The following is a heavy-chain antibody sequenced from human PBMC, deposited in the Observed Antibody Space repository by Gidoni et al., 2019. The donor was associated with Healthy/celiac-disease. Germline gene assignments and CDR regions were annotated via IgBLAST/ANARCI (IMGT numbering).Heavy chain of an antibody. Sequence: EVQLLESGGGLVQPGGSLRLPCAAAGFSVSSYAMSWVRQAPGKGLEWVSAISGSGGSTYYADSVKGRFTISRDNSKNTLYLQMNSLRAEDTAVYSCAKASQHPLYYDYVWGSSDYWGQGTLVTVSS. CDR1: GFSVSSYA. J-gene: IGHJ4*02. V-gene: IGHV3-23*01. CDR3: AKASQHPLYYDYVWGSSDY. D-gene: IGHD3-16*01. CDR2: ISGSGGST.